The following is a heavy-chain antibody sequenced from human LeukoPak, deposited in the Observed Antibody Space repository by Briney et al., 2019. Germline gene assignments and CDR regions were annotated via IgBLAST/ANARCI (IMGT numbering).Heavy chain of an antibody. Sequence: SETLSLTCTVSGGSISSYYWSWIRQPPGKGLEWIGYIYYSGSTNYNPSLKSRVTMSVDTSKNQFSLKLSSVTAADTAVYYCARDFYCSSTSCYDYWGQGTLVTVSS. CDR3: ARDFYCSSTSCYDY. CDR1: GGSISSYY. CDR2: IYYSGST. D-gene: IGHD2-2*01. J-gene: IGHJ4*02. V-gene: IGHV4-59*12.